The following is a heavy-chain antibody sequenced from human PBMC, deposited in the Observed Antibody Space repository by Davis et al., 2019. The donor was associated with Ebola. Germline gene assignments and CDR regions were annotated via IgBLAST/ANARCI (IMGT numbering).Heavy chain of an antibody. V-gene: IGHV4-4*02. Sequence: MPSETLSLTCAVSGGSISSSNWWRWVRQPPGKGLAWIGEIYYSGSTYYNPSLKSRVTISVDTSKNQFSLKLSSVTAADTAVYYCARVSSTVTTGWFDPWGQGTLVTVSS. J-gene: IGHJ5*02. D-gene: IGHD4-17*01. CDR3: ARVSSTVTTGWFDP. CDR2: IYYSGST. CDR1: GGSISSSNW.